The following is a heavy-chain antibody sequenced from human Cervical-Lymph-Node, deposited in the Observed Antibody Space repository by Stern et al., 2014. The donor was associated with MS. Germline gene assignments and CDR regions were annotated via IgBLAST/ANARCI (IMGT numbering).Heavy chain of an antibody. CDR3: ARRPDYYYYYGMDV. D-gene: IGHD1-14*01. CDR1: GGSFSGYY. CDR2: INHSGST. Sequence: QVQLQQWGAGLLKPSETLSLTCAVYGGSFSGYYWSWIRQPPGKGLEWIGEINHSGSTNYNPSLKSRVTISVDTSKNQFSLKLSSVTAADTAVYYCARRPDYYYYYGMDVWGQGTTVTVSS. V-gene: IGHV4-34*01. J-gene: IGHJ6*02.